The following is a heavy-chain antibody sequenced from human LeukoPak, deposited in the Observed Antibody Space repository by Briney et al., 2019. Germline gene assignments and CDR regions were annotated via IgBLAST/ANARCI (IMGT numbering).Heavy chain of an antibody. CDR3: ASDSYSPEYFQH. J-gene: IGHJ1*01. D-gene: IGHD2-15*01. V-gene: IGHV3-66*01. Sequence: GGSLRLSCAASGFTVSSNYMTWVRQAPGKGLEWVSVIYSGGSTFYADSVKGRFTISRDNSKNTLYLQMNSLRAEDTAVYYCASDSYSPEYFQHWGQGTLVTVSS. CDR1: GFTVSSNY. CDR2: IYSGGST.